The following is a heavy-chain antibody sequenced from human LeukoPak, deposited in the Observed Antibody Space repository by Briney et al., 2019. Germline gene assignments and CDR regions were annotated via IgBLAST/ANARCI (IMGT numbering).Heavy chain of an antibody. J-gene: IGHJ3*02. CDR2: VDHSGNT. Sequence: PSETLSLTCTVSGGSINNFFWNWVRQSPGKGLEWIGYVDHSGNTKYDPSLWGRVTMFVDTSNNQFSLRLTSLTAADTAVYYCARVPWKFEPFDIWGQGTKVTVSS. CDR3: ARVPWKFEPFDI. D-gene: IGHD1-1*01. CDR1: GGSINNFF. V-gene: IGHV4-59*01.